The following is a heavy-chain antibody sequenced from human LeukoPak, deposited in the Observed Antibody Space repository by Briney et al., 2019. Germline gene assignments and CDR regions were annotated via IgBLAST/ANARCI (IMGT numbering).Heavy chain of an antibody. D-gene: IGHD3-22*01. Sequence: SETLSLTCTVSGGSISSGDYYWSWIRQPPGKGLEWIEYIYYSGSTYYNPSLKSRVTISVDTSKNQFSLKLSSVTAADTAVYYCATEVGYYYDSSGYSLWGQGTLVTVSS. V-gene: IGHV4-30-4*01. J-gene: IGHJ4*02. CDR2: IYYSGST. CDR3: ATEVGYYYDSSGYSL. CDR1: GGSISSGDYY.